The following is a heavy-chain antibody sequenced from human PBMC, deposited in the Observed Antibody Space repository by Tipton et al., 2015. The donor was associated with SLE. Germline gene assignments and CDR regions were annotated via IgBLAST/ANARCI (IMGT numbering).Heavy chain of an antibody. V-gene: IGHV4-39*07. D-gene: IGHD3-10*01. CDR3: ARHRGMVQGVIVPFEY. Sequence: TLSLTCIVSGGSISSSPYYWGWIRQPPGKGLEWIGSIYYTGNTYYSTSLKSRVTIAVDTSKNQFSLNLSSVTAADTAMYYCARHRGMVQGVIVPFEYWGQGTLVTVSS. CDR1: GGSISSSPYY. J-gene: IGHJ4*02. CDR2: IYYTGNT.